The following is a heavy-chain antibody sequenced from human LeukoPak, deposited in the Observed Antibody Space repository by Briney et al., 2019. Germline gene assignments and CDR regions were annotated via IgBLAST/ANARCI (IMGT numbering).Heavy chain of an antibody. CDR3: ARALYDILTGYPYYFDY. CDR2: INPNSGGT. J-gene: IGHJ4*02. D-gene: IGHD3-9*01. V-gene: IGHV1-2*02. Sequence: ASVKVSCKASGYTFTGNYMHWVRQAPGQGLEWMGWINPNSGGTNYAQKFQGRVTMTRDTSITTAYMELSRLRSDDTAVYYCARALYDILTGYPYYFDYWGQGTLVTVSS. CDR1: GYTFTGNY.